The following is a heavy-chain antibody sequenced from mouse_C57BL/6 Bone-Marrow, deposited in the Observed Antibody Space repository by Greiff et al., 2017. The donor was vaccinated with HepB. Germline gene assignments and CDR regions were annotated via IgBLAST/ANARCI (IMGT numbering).Heavy chain of an antibody. Sequence: VKLMESGPELVKPGASVKISCKASGYSFTSYYIHWVKQRPGQGLEWIGWIYPGRGNTKYNEKFKGKAPLTADKYSSTAYMQLSSLTSEDSAVYYCAKDYYGSYYAMDYWGQGTSVTVSS. CDR3: AKDYYGSYYAMDY. J-gene: IGHJ4*01. D-gene: IGHD1-1*01. V-gene: IGHV1-66*01. CDR1: GYSFTSYY. CDR2: IYPGRGNT.